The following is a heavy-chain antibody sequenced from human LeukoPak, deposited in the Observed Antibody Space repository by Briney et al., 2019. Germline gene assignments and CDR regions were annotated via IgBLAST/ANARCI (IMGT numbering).Heavy chain of an antibody. Sequence: SCKASGGTFSSYAISWVRQAPGKGLEWVSSISSSSSYIYYADSVKGRFTISRDNAKNSLYLQMNSLRAEDTAVYYCARRVVIKTYYYMDVWGKGTTVTVSS. D-gene: IGHD3-3*01. CDR2: ISSSSSYI. J-gene: IGHJ6*03. CDR1: GGTFSSYA. CDR3: ARRVVIKTYYYMDV. V-gene: IGHV3-21*01.